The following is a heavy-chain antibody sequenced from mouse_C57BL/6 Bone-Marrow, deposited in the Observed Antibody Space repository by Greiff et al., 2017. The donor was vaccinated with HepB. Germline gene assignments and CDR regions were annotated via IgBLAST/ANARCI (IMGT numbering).Heavy chain of an antibody. CDR2: ISSGGSYT. J-gene: IGHJ3*01. Sequence: EVQRVESGGDLVKPGGSLKLSCAASGFTFSSYGMSWVRQTPDKRLEWVATISSGGSYTYYPDSVKGRVTIARDNAKNTLYLQMSSLKSEDTAMYYCARHFSYWGQGTLVTVSA. V-gene: IGHV5-6*01. CDR1: GFTFSSYG. CDR3: ARHFSY.